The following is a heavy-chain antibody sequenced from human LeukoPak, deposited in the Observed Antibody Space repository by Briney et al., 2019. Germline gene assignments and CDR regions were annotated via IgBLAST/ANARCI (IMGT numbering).Heavy chain of an antibody. CDR2: IYYSGST. Sequence: SETLFLTCTVSGGSISSSSYYWGWIRQPPGKGLEWIGSIYYSGSTYYNPSLKSRVTISVDTSKNQFSLKLSSVTAADTAVYYCASDPDTRDGYNWGYFDYWGQGTLVTVSS. CDR3: ASDPDTRDGYNWGYFDY. CDR1: GGSISSSSYY. V-gene: IGHV4-39*07. D-gene: IGHD5-24*01. J-gene: IGHJ4*02.